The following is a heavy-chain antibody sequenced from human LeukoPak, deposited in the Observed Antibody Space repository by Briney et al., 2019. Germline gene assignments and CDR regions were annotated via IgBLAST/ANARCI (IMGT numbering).Heavy chain of an antibody. V-gene: IGHV5-51*01. J-gene: IGHJ5*02. CDR1: GYTFSTYW. Sequence: GESLKISCKDSGYTFSTYWVGWVRQMPGKGLEHMGIIHPGNSEVRYSPAFQGQVTISADKSLSTAYLQWTSLKASDTAMYYCARHTGRPQAGWFDPWGQGTLVTVSS. D-gene: IGHD3-10*01. CDR2: IHPGNSEV. CDR3: ARHTGRPQAGWFDP.